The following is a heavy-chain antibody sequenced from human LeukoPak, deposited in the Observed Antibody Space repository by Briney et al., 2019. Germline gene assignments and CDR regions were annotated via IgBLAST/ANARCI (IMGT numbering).Heavy chain of an antibody. V-gene: IGHV1-18*01. CDR1: GYTFINYG. CDR3: ARTVGATGAFDI. D-gene: IGHD1-26*01. CDR2: ISAYTGST. Sequence: GASVKVSCKASGYTFINYGLTWVRQAPGQGFEWMGWISAYTGSTNYAQKLQGRVTMPTDPSTSTAYMDLRSLRSDDTAVYYCARTVGATGAFDIWGQRTMVIVSS. J-gene: IGHJ3*02.